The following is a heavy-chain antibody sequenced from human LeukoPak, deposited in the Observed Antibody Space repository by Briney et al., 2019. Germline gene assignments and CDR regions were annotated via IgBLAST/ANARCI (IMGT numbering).Heavy chain of an antibody. D-gene: IGHD2-15*01. CDR1: GYSISSGYY. V-gene: IGHV4-61*01. CDR2: IYYSGST. CDR3: ERERGCSGGSCGGVDY. J-gene: IGHJ4*02. Sequence: SETLSLTCAVSGYSISSGYYWGWIRQPPGKGLEWIGYIYYSGSTNYNPSLKSRVTISVDTSKNQFSLKLSSVTAADTAVYYCERERGCSGGSCGGVDYWGQGTLVTVSS.